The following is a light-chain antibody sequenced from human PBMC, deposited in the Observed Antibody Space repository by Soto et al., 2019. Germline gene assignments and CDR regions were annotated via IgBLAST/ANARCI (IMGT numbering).Light chain of an antibody. CDR2: AAS. V-gene: IGKV1-39*01. Sequence: DIQMTQSPSSLSASVGDRVTITCRASQSISSYLNWYRQKPGKAPELLIYAASSLQSGVQSRFSGSGSGTDFTLTISSLQPEDFATYYCQQSYSIPPTFGPGNKVDIK. J-gene: IGKJ3*01. CDR3: QQSYSIPPT. CDR1: QSISSY.